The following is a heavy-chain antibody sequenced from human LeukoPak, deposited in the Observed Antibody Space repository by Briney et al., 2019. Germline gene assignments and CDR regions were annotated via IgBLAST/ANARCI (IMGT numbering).Heavy chain of an antibody. J-gene: IGHJ5*02. D-gene: IGHD2-2*01. CDR2: ISYDGSNK. Sequence: ASNKRLEWVAVISYDGSNKYYADSVKGRFTISRDNSKNTLYLQINSLRAEDTAVYYCERDSQRVPAQPRWFDPWGQGTLVNVYS. V-gene: IGHV3-30*04. CDR3: ERDSQRVPAQPRWFDP.